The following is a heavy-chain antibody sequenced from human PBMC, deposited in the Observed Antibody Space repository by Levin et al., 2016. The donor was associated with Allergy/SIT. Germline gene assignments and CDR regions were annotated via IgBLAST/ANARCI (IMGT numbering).Heavy chain of an antibody. CDR3: ARITRITIFGVAKDNWFDP. CDR2: IFSNDEK. J-gene: IGHJ5*02. Sequence: WIRQPPGKALEWLAHIFSNDEKSYSTSLKSRLTISKDTSKSQVVLTMTNMDPVDTATYYCARITRITIFGVAKDNWFDPWGQGTLVTVSS. V-gene: IGHV2-26*01. D-gene: IGHD3-3*01.